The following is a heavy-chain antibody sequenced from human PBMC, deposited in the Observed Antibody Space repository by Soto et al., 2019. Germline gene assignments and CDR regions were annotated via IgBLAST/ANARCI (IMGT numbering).Heavy chain of an antibody. CDR2: IIPIFGTA. V-gene: IGHV1-69*13. Sequence: SVKVSCKASGYTFTSYYMHWVRQAPGQGLEWMGGIIPIFGTANYAQKFQGRVTITADESTSTAYMELSSLRSEDTAVYYCASSLYDFWSGYYTDSRGKHYYYYGMDVWGQGTTVTVSS. D-gene: IGHD3-3*01. CDR1: GYTFTSYY. J-gene: IGHJ6*02. CDR3: ASSLYDFWSGYYTDSRGKHYYYYGMDV.